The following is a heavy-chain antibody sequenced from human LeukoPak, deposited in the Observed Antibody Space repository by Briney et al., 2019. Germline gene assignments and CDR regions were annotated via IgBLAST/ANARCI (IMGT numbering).Heavy chain of an antibody. Sequence: PSETLSLTCTVSGGSISSDNYSWSWIRQPAGKGLEWIGRVYTSGSTNYNPSLKSRVTISVDTSKEQFSLKLSSVTAADTAVYYCARGIAAAAQNAFDIWGQGTTVTVSS. CDR1: GGSISSDNYS. V-gene: IGHV4-61*02. CDR3: ARGIAAAAQNAFDI. J-gene: IGHJ3*02. CDR2: VYTSGST. D-gene: IGHD6-13*01.